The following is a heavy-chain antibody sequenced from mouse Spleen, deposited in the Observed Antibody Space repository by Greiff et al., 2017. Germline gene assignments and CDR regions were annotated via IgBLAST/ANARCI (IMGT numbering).Heavy chain of an antibody. CDR1: GYTFTSYW. CDR3: ARVGVTTRDWYFDV. CDR2: IDPNSGGT. V-gene: IGHV1-72*01. Sequence: QVHVKQPGAELVKPGASVKLSCKASGYTFTSYWMHWVKQRPGRGLEWIGRIDPNSGGTKYNEKFKSKATLTVDKPSSTAYMQLSSLTSEDSAVYYCARVGVTTRDWYFDVWGTGTTVTVSS. D-gene: IGHD2-2*01. J-gene: IGHJ1*03.